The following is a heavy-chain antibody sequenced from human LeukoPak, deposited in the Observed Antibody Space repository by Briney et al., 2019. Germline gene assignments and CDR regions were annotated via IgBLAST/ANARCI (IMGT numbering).Heavy chain of an antibody. D-gene: IGHD3-22*01. V-gene: IGHV3-21*01. CDR3: ARLSDSSGEFDY. J-gene: IGHJ4*02. Sequence: KTGGSLRRYCAASGFTFSSYSMNWVRQAPGKGLEWVSSISSSSSYIYYTDSVKGRFTISRDNAKNSMYLQMNSLRAEDTAVYYCARLSDSSGEFDYWGQGTLVTVSS. CDR2: ISSSSSYI. CDR1: GFTFSSYS.